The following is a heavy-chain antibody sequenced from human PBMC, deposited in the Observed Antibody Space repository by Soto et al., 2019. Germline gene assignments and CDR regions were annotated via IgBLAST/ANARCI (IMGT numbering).Heavy chain of an antibody. CDR3: AKVPLERKGNWFDP. CDR2: IKQDGSEK. V-gene: IGHV3-7*01. Sequence: EVQLVESGGGLVQPGGSLRLSCAASGFTFSSYWMSLVRQAPGKGLEWVANIKQDGSEKYYVDSVKGRFTIPRDNAKNSLYLQLNGRRVQDTAVYYGAKVPLERKGNWFDPWGQGPLVTVSS. J-gene: IGHJ5*02. CDR1: GFTFSSYW.